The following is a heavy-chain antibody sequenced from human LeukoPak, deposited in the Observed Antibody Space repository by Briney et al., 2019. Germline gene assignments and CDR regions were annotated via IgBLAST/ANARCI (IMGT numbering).Heavy chain of an antibody. Sequence: ASVKVSCKASGYTFTGYHMHWVRQAPGQGLEWTGWINPNSGDTNYAQKFRGRVTMTRDTSISTAYMELSWLRSDDTAVYYCARGASSRSLHYWGQGTLVTVSS. J-gene: IGHJ4*02. CDR2: INPNSGDT. CDR3: ARGASSRSLHY. CDR1: GYTFTGYH. V-gene: IGHV1-2*02.